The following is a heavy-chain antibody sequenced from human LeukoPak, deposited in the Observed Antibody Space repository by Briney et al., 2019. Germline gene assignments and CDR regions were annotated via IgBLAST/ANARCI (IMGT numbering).Heavy chain of an antibody. CDR3: ARAPLEDYDFWSGPEDY. J-gene: IGHJ4*02. D-gene: IGHD3-3*01. Sequence: SMKVSCKASGGTFSSYAISWVRQAPGQGLEWMGRIIPIFGTANYAQKFQGRVTITTDESTSTAYMELSSLRSEDTAVYYCARAPLEDYDFWSGPEDYWGQGTLVTVSS. CDR2: IIPIFGTA. V-gene: IGHV1-69*05. CDR1: GGTFSSYA.